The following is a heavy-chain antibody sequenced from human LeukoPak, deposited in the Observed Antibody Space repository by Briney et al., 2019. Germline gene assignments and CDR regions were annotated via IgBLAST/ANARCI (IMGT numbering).Heavy chain of an antibody. V-gene: IGHV3-23*01. Sequence: AGGSLRLSCAASGFTFTTYAMSWVRQAPGKGLEWVSLISGSGGGTYYADSVKGRFTISRDNSKNTLYLQMNSLRAEDTAVYYCAREKVVPARGAFDIWGQGTMVTVSS. CDR3: AREKVVPARGAFDI. CDR1: GFTFTTYA. J-gene: IGHJ3*02. D-gene: IGHD2-2*01. CDR2: ISGSGGGT.